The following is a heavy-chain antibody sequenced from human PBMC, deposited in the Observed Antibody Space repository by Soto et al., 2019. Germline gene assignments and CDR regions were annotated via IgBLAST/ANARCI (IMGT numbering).Heavy chain of an antibody. V-gene: IGHV1-18*04. D-gene: IGHD3-9*01. Sequence: PSVKVSCKASGYTFTSYGIIWVRQAPGQGLEWMGWISAYNGNTNYAQKLQGRVTMTTDTSTSTAYMELRSLRSDDTAVYYCARSYDIFPIWFDPWGQGTLVTVSS. CDR3: ARSYDIFPIWFDP. J-gene: IGHJ5*02. CDR2: ISAYNGNT. CDR1: GYTFTSYG.